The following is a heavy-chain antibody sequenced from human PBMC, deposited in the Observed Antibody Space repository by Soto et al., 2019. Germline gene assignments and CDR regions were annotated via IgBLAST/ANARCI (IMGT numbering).Heavy chain of an antibody. Sequence: QVQLVESGGGVVQPGRSLRLSCAASGFTFSSYGMHWVRQAPGKGLEWVAVISYDGSNKYYADSVKGRFTISRDNSKNTLYLQMNSLRAEDTAVYYCAKDRGGSNYSPQHYYYGMDVWGQGTTVTVSS. CDR2: ISYDGSNK. D-gene: IGHD4-4*01. J-gene: IGHJ6*02. CDR3: AKDRGGSNYSPQHYYYGMDV. CDR1: GFTFSSYG. V-gene: IGHV3-30*18.